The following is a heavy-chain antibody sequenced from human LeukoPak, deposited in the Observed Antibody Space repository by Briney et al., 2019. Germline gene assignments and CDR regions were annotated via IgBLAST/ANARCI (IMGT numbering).Heavy chain of an antibody. J-gene: IGHJ4*02. D-gene: IGHD5-18*01. Sequence: GASVKVSCKASGYTFTNYGINWVRQAPGQGLEWMGWINAYNGNTNYAQKLQGRVTMTTDTSTSTAYMELRSLRSNDTAVYYCAREIQPNGDFDCWGQGTLVTVSS. CDR2: INAYNGNT. V-gene: IGHV1-18*01. CDR3: AREIQPNGDFDC. CDR1: GYTFTNYG.